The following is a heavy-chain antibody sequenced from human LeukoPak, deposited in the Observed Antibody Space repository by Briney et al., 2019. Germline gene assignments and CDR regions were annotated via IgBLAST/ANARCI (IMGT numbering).Heavy chain of an antibody. Sequence: SETLSLTCTVSGGSISSYYWSWIRQPPGKGLEWIGYIYYSGSTNYNPSLKSRVTISVDTSKNQFSLKLSSVTAADTAVYYCAGFWSGYYKRDYWGQGTLVTVSS. CDR2: IYYSGST. V-gene: IGHV4-59*01. CDR1: GGSISSYY. CDR3: AGFWSGYYKRDY. J-gene: IGHJ4*02. D-gene: IGHD3-3*01.